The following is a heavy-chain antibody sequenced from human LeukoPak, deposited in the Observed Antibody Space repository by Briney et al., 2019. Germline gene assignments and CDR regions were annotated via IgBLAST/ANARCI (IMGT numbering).Heavy chain of an antibody. D-gene: IGHD3-3*01. CDR2: ISGSGGST. CDR1: GFTFSSYA. J-gene: IGHJ4*02. CDR3: ATQDHYDFWSGYRPLDY. Sequence: GGSLRLSCAASGFTFSSYAMSWVRQAPGKGLEWVSAISGSGGSTYYADSVKGRFTISRDNSKNTLYLQMNSLRAEDTAVYYCATQDHYDFWSGYRPLDYWGQGTLVTVSS. V-gene: IGHV3-23*01.